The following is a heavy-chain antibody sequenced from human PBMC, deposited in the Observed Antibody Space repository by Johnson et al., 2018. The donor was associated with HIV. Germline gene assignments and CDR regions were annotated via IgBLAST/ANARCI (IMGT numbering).Heavy chain of an antibody. D-gene: IGHD4-17*01. CDR3: ARDGGTDCGDYVWGGALDI. CDR2: ISYDGSNK. V-gene: IGHV3-30*03. Sequence: QVQLVESGGGLAQPGGSLRLSCAASGFTFSDYYMSWIRQAPGKGLEWVAVISYDGSNKYYADSVKGRFTISRDNSKNTLYLQMNSLRAEDTAVNDCARDGGTDCGDYVWGGALDIWGQGTMVTVSS. CDR1: GFTFSDYY. J-gene: IGHJ3*02.